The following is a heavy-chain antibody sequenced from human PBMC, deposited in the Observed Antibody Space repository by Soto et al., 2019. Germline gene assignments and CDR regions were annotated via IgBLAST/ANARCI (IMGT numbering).Heavy chain of an antibody. V-gene: IGHV1-69*01. CDR3: ARDVAADFWSGYYLDY. CDR1: GGTFSSYA. D-gene: IGHD3-3*01. Sequence: QVQLVQSGAEVKKPGSSVKVSCKASGGTFSSYAISWVRQAPGQGLEWMGGIIPIFGTANYAQKFQGRVTITADEPTSTAYMELSSLRSEDTAVYYCARDVAADFWSGYYLDYWGQGTLVTVSS. CDR2: IIPIFGTA. J-gene: IGHJ4*02.